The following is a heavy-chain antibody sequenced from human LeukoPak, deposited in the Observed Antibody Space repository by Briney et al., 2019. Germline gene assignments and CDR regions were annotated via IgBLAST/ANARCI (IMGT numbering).Heavy chain of an antibody. Sequence: GGSLRLSCAASVFTFSSYAMSWVRQAPGKGLEWVSAISGSGGSTYYADSVRGRFTISRDNSKNTLYLQMNSLRAEDTAVYYCARAPTASYYFDYWGQGTPVTVSS. CDR3: ARAPTASYYFDY. V-gene: IGHV3-23*01. CDR1: VFTFSSYA. J-gene: IGHJ4*02. CDR2: ISGSGGST. D-gene: IGHD2-2*01.